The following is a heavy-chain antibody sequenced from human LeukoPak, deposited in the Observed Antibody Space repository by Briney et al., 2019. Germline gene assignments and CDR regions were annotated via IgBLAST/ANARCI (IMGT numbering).Heavy chain of an antibody. Sequence: GGSLRLSCAASGFTFSSYGMHWVRQAPGKGLEWVAVISYDGSNKYYADSVKGRFTISRDNSKNTLYLQMNSVRAEDTAVYYCAKDWGGGYCSGTSCYLDYWGQGTLVTVSS. D-gene: IGHD2-2*01. CDR2: ISYDGSNK. CDR3: AKDWGGGYCSGTSCYLDY. J-gene: IGHJ4*02. V-gene: IGHV3-30*18. CDR1: GFTFSSYG.